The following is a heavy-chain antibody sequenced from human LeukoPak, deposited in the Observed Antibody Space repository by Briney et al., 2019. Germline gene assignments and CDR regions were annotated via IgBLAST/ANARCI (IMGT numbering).Heavy chain of an antibody. CDR2: IYTSGST. CDR1: GGSISSGSYY. CDR3: ADSIDFDYGDYYFDY. Sequence: SETLSLTCTVSGGSISSGSYYWSWIRQPAGKGLEWIGRIYTSGSTNYNPSLKSRVTISLDTSKNQFSLKLSSVTAADTAVYYCADSIDFDYGDYYFDYWGQGALVTISS. V-gene: IGHV4-61*02. J-gene: IGHJ4*02. D-gene: IGHD4-17*01.